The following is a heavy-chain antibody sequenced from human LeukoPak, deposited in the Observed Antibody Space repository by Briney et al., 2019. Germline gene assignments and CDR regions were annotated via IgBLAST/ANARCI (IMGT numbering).Heavy chain of an antibody. D-gene: IGHD3-22*01. CDR3: ARLSDSSTYGAFDI. CDR2: LYSGGNT. Sequence: GGSLRLSCAASGFTVSTNYMGWVRQAPGKGLEWVSVLYSGGNTYHPDSVKGRFTISRDNSQNTLYLQMDSLRPEDTAVYYCARLSDSSTYGAFDIWGHGTMVFVPS. CDR1: GFTVSTNY. J-gene: IGHJ3*02. V-gene: IGHV3-66*02.